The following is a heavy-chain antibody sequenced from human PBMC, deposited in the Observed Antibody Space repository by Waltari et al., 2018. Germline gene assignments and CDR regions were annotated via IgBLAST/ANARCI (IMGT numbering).Heavy chain of an antibody. J-gene: IGHJ4*02. D-gene: IGHD6-6*01. CDR3: ERHFAARLDAFDY. CDR1: GRSISSSSYY. V-gene: IGHV4-39*01. CDR2: IYYSGST. Sequence: QLQLQESGPGLVKPSETLSLTCTVSGRSISSSSYYCGWIRQPPGKGLECSGSIYYSGSTYYNPSLKSRVTISVDTSKNQFSLKLSSVTAADTAVYYCERHFAARLDAFDYWGQGTLVTVSS.